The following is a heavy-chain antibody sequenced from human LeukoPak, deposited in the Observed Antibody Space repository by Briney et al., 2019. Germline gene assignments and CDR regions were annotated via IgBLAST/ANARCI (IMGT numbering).Heavy chain of an antibody. CDR1: GFTFSSYA. J-gene: IGHJ4*02. CDR3: AKNYYDYVWGSSHYYFHY. D-gene: IGHD3-16*01. Sequence: PGGSLRLSCAASGFTFSSYAMSWVRQAPGKGLEWVSAISGSGGSTYYADSVKGRFTISRDNSKNTLYLQMNSLRAEDTAVYYCAKNYYDYVWGSSHYYFHYWGQGTLVTVSS. V-gene: IGHV3-23*01. CDR2: ISGSGGST.